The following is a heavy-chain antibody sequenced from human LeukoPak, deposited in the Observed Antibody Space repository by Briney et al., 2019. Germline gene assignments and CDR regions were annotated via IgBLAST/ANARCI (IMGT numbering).Heavy chain of an antibody. V-gene: IGHV3-30*18. CDR2: ISYDGSNK. Sequence: GRSLRLSCAASGFTFSSCGAHWVRQAPGKGLEWVADISYDGSNKYYAGSVKARFTNSRDNSKNTLYLQMNSLRAEDTAVYYCAKDISPGTMVNLYDYWGQGTLVTVSS. CDR3: AKDISPGTMVNLYDY. D-gene: IGHD4/OR15-4a*01. CDR1: GFTFSSCG. J-gene: IGHJ4*02.